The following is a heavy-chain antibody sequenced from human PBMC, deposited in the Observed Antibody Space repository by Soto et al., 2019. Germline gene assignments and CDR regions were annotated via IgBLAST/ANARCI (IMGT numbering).Heavy chain of an antibody. CDR2: IKEDGSEK. CDR3: ARDRKGKDY. J-gene: IGHJ4*02. D-gene: IGHD6-13*01. V-gene: IGHV3-7*01. CDR1: GFTFSSYW. Sequence: HPGGSLRLSCAASGFTFSSYWMSWVRQAPGKGLEWVANIKEDGSEKYYVDSLKGRFTISRDNTKNSMYLQMNSLRAEDTAVYYCARDRKGKDYWGQGILVTVSS.